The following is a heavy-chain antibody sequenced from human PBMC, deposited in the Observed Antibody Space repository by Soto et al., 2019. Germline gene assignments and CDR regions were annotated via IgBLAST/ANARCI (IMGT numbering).Heavy chain of an antibody. D-gene: IGHD6-13*01. J-gene: IGHJ4*02. CDR3: ARGGLPGIAAAGTPNDIDY. Sequence: PSETLSLTCAVSGGSLSSSNWWRWVRQPPGKGLEWIGEIYHSGSTNYNPSLKSRVTISVDKSKNQFSLKLSSVTAADTAVYYCARGGLPGIAAAGTPNDIDYWGQGTLVTVSS. CDR1: GGSLSSSNW. CDR2: IYHSGST. V-gene: IGHV4-4*02.